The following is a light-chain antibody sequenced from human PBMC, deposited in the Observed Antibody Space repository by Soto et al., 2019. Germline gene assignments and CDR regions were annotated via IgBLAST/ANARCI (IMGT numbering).Light chain of an antibody. J-gene: IGKJ1*01. V-gene: IGKV4-1*01. CDR1: QSVLYSSSNNNY. CDR3: QHYYSTPRT. CDR2: WAS. Sequence: DIVMTQSPDSLAVSLGERATINCKSSQSVLYSSSNNNYLAWYQQKPGQPPKLLIYWASTRESGVPDRFSGSGSGTDFTLTISSLQGEDVAVYYCQHYYSTPRTFGQGTKVEIK.